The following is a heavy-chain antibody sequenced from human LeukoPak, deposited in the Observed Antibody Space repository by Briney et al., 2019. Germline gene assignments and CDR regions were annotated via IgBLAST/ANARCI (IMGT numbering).Heavy chain of an antibody. V-gene: IGHV3-23*01. CDR1: GFTFSNSA. Sequence: GGSLRLSCAASGFTFSNSAMNWVRQAPGRGLEWVSVIGASDGGTYYAVSVKGRFTISRDNSKNTLYLQMNSLRAGDTAVYYCARDTMVRGYDPWGQGTLVTVSS. D-gene: IGHD3-10*01. J-gene: IGHJ5*02. CDR3: ARDTMVRGYDP. CDR2: IGASDGGT.